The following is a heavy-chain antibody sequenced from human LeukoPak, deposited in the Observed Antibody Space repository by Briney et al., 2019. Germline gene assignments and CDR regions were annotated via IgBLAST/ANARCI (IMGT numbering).Heavy chain of an antibody. Sequence: GGSLRLSCAVSGFTVSDNYMSWVRQAPGKGLEWVSLIYSGDTTLYADSVKGRFTISRDISKNTLYLQMNSLRPEDTAVYYCARDLLPYLATYGYFDYWGQGTLVTVSS. CDR3: ARDLLPYLATYGYFDY. V-gene: IGHV3-53*05. CDR1: GFTVSDNY. CDR2: IYSGDTT. D-gene: IGHD3-10*01. J-gene: IGHJ4*02.